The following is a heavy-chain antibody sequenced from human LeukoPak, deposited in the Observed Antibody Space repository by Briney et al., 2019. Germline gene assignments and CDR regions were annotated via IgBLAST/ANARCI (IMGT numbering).Heavy chain of an antibody. CDR3: AKGMSSWYPFDF. V-gene: IGHV3-23*01. J-gene: IGHJ4*02. CDR2: ISSDGDST. CDR1: GFIFRSYA. D-gene: IGHD6-13*01. Sequence: GGSLRLSCAASGFIFRSYAMSWVRQAPGKGLEWVSGISSDGDSTYYADSVKGRFTISRDNSKNTLYLQMSTLRAEDTALYYCAKGMSSWYPFDFWGQGTLVIVSS.